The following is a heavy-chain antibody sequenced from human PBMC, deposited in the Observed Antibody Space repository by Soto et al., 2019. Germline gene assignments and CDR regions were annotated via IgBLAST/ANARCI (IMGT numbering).Heavy chain of an antibody. CDR1: GGSISSYY. Sequence: SETLSLTCTVSGGSISSYYWNWIRQPPGKGLEWIGYIYYSGSTNYNPSLKSRVTISVDTSKNQFSLKLSSVTAADTAVYYCARLRFCGGDSCYPLDIWGQGSMVTVSS. CDR3: ARLRFCGGDSCYPLDI. J-gene: IGHJ3*02. V-gene: IGHV4-59*01. CDR2: IYYSGST. D-gene: IGHD2-21*01.